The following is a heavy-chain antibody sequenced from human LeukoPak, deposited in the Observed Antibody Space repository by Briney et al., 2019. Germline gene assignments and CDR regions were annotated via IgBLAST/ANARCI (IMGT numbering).Heavy chain of an antibody. D-gene: IGHD3-3*01. CDR3: AKGGFLEWLLYFDY. V-gene: IGHV3-23*01. J-gene: IGHJ4*02. CDR2: ISGSGGST. CDR1: GFIVSSSY. Sequence: GGSLRLSCAASGFIVSSSYMSWVRQAPGKGLEWVSAISGSGGSTYYADSVKGRFTISRDNSKNTLYLQMNSLRAEDTAVYYCAKGGFLEWLLYFDYWGQGTLVTVSS.